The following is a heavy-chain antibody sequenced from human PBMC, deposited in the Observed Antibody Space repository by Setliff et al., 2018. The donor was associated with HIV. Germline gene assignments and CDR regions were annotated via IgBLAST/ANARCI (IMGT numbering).Heavy chain of an antibody. Sequence: SETLSLTCAVSGGAISSSDWWSWVRQPPGKGLEWIGEIYHSGSTNYNSSLKSRVTISVDKSKNQFSLKLSSVTAAYTAVYYCARGVVGATYDVFDIWAQGTMVTVSS. CDR1: GGAISSSDW. J-gene: IGHJ3*02. V-gene: IGHV4-4*02. D-gene: IGHD1-26*01. CDR2: IYHSGST. CDR3: ARGVVGATYDVFDI.